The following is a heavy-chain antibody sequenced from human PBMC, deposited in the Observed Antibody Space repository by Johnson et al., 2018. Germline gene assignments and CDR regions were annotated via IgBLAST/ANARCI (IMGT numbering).Heavy chain of an antibody. CDR3: TKNFMAPAAEYFQH. J-gene: IGHJ1*01. CDR2: ISGRGGSP. V-gene: IGHV3-23*04. CDR1: GFTFSNDA. D-gene: IGHD5-24*01. Sequence: EVRLVEAGGGLVQQGGSLRLSCAASGFTFSNDAMSWVRQAPGKGLEWGSAISGRGGSPYYADSVKGRVTISRDKSKNTVYLQMNSLRAEDTAVYYCTKNFMAPAAEYFQHWGQGTLVTVSS.